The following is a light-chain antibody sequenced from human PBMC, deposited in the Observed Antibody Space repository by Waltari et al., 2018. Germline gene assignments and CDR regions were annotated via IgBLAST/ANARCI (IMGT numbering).Light chain of an antibody. V-gene: IGLV1-47*01. CDR1: NYNIGNNF. CDR3: ASWDGSLGGVI. CDR2: RNN. J-gene: IGLJ2*01. Sequence: QSVLSQPPSASGTPGQRVTIPSPVSNYNIGNNFVYRYQQLPGTAPKLLIYRNNQRPSGVPDRFSGSKSGTSASLAISGLRSEDEADYYCASWDGSLGGVIFGGGTKLTVL.